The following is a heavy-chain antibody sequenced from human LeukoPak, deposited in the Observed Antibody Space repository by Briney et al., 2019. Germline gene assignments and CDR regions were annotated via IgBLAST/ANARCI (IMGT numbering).Heavy chain of an antibody. CDR2: ISYDGSNE. CDR3: ARPYCSGGNCYRSQYFQH. D-gene: IGHD2-15*01. Sequence: GGSLRLSCAASGFTFNSYVMHWVRQAPGKGLEWVAVISYDGSNEYYADSVKGRFTISRDNSKNTLYLQMNSLRDEDTAVYYCARPYCSGGNCYRSQYFQHWGQGTLVTVSS. V-gene: IGHV3-30-3*01. CDR1: GFTFNSYV. J-gene: IGHJ1*01.